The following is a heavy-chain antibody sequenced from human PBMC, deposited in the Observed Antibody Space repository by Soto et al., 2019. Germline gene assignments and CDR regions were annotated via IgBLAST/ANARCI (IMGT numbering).Heavy chain of an antibody. Sequence: SVKVSCKASGGTFSSYAISWVRQAPGQGLEWMGGIIPIFGTANYAQKFQGRVTITADESTSTAYMELSSLRSEDTAVYYCARGLGSGSYYSDAFDIWGQGTMVTVSS. V-gene: IGHV1-69*13. J-gene: IGHJ3*02. CDR1: GGTFSSYA. CDR3: ARGLGSGSYYSDAFDI. D-gene: IGHD3-10*01. CDR2: IIPIFGTA.